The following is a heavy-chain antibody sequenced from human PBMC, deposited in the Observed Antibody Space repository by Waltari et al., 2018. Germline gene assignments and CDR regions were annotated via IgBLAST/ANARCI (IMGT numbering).Heavy chain of an antibody. V-gene: IGHV4-28*01. CDR3: ARIGGSGWTSGAFDI. Sequence: QVQLQESGPGLVKPSDTLSRTCAVSGYSISSSNWWGWIRQPPGKGLAWIGYIYYSGSTYYNPSLKSRVTMSVDTSKNQFSLKLSSVTAVDTAVYYCARIGGSGWTSGAFDIWGQGTMVTVSS. J-gene: IGHJ3*02. CDR1: GYSISSSNW. CDR2: IYYSGST. D-gene: IGHD6-19*01.